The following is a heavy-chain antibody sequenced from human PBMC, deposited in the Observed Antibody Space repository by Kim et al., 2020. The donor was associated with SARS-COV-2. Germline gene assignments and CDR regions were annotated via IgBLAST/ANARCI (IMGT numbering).Heavy chain of an antibody. CDR2: INEDESEK. CDR3: ARRIIMGPRLDN. D-gene: IGHD1-26*01. V-gene: IGHV3-7*01. J-gene: IGHJ4*02. Sequence: GGSLRLSCAASGFTFNNYFMTWVRQAPGKGLEWVANINEDESEKNYVDSVKGRFTISRDNAKNLLFLQMRSLRAEDTAVYYCARRIIMGPRLDNWGQGTLVTVYS. CDR1: GFTFNNYF.